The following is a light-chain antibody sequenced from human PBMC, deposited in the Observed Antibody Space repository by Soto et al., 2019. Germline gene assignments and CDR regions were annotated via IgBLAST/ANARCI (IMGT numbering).Light chain of an antibody. CDR1: QSVSSY. J-gene: IGKJ4*01. Sequence: EIVLTQSPATLSLSPGERATLSCRASQSVSSYLAWYQQKPGQAPRLLIYDASNMATGIPARFSGSGSGTDFTLTISSLEPEDFAVYYCQKRRNWPPLTFGGGTKVEIK. CDR2: DAS. CDR3: QKRRNWPPLT. V-gene: IGKV3-11*01.